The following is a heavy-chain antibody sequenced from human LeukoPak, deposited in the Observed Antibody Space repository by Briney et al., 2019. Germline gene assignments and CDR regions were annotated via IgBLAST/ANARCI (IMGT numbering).Heavy chain of an antibody. CDR1: GGSISSYY. Sequence: KPSETLSLTCTVSGGSISSYYWSWIRQPPGKGLEWIGYIYHSGSTNYNPSLKSRVTISVDTSKNQSSLKLSSVTAADTAVYYCARDLHSSSWYIAFDIWGQGTMVTVSS. D-gene: IGHD6-13*01. J-gene: IGHJ3*02. CDR2: IYHSGST. CDR3: ARDLHSSSWYIAFDI. V-gene: IGHV4-59*01.